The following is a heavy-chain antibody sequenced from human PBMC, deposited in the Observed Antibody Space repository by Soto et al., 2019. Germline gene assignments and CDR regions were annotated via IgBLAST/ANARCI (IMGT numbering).Heavy chain of an antibody. CDR1: GGSFSVYY. CDR3: ATGRPYIAARPGYYYGMDV. D-gene: IGHD6-6*01. J-gene: IGHJ6*02. CDR2: INHSGST. V-gene: IGHV4-34*01. Sequence: ETLSLTCAVYGGSFSVYYWSWIRQPPGKGLEWIGGINHSGSTNYNTSLKSRVTISVDTSKNQFSLKLSSVTAADTAVYYCATGRPYIAARPGYYYGMDVWGQGTTVTVSS.